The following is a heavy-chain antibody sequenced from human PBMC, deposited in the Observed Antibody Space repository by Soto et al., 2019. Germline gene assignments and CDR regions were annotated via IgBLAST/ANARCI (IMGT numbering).Heavy chain of an antibody. D-gene: IGHD6-13*01. Sequence: SETLSLTCTVSGGSISSYYWSWIRQPAGKGLEWIGRIYTSGSTYYNPSLKSRVTISVDTSKNQFSLKLSSVTAADTAVYYCARQAAAGTYYYYYYGMDVWGQGTTVTVSS. J-gene: IGHJ6*02. CDR3: ARQAAAGTYYYYYYGMDV. CDR1: GGSISSYY. CDR2: IYTSGST. V-gene: IGHV4-4*07.